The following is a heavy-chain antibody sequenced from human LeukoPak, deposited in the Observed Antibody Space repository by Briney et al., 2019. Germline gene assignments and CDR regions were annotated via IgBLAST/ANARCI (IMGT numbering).Heavy chain of an antibody. CDR3: ARDTGLFCSDGSCYSMDY. CDR1: GYTFTGYY. CDR2: INPNSGGT. J-gene: IGHJ4*02. V-gene: IGHV1-2*02. D-gene: IGHD2-15*01. Sequence: ASVKVSCKASGYTFTGYYMHWVRQAPGQGLEWMGWINPNSGGTNYAQKFQGRVTMTRDTSISIVYMEVSRLRSDDTAVYSCARDTGLFCSDGSCYSMDYWGQGTLVTVSS.